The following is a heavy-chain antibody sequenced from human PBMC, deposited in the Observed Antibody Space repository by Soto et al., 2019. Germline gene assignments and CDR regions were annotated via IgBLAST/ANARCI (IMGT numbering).Heavy chain of an antibody. CDR3: AKDIQGTRSYYDSSPGAFDI. Sequence: PGGSLRLSCAASGFTFSSYAMTWVRQAPGKGLEWVSGISGSGATTSYADSVKGRFTVSRDNSKNSLYLQMNSLRTEDTALYYCAKDIQGTRSYYDSSPGAFDIWGQGTMVTVSS. CDR1: GFTFSSYA. V-gene: IGHV3-23*01. J-gene: IGHJ3*02. D-gene: IGHD3-22*01. CDR2: ISGSGATT.